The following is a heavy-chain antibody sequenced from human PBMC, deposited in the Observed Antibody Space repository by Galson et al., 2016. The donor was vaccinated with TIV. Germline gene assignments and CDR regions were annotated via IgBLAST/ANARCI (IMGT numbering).Heavy chain of an antibody. CDR3: ARVDKSYHMDV. Sequence: SLRLSCAASGFTFSSYGLHWVRQAPGKGLEWVAFISYDGSDENYAEALKGRFTISRDKSKNTLYLQMNSLRAEDTALYYCARVDKSYHMDVWGKGTTVTVSS. V-gene: IGHV3-30*03. CDR1: GFTFSSYG. CDR2: ISYDGSDE. J-gene: IGHJ6*03. D-gene: IGHD3-16*02.